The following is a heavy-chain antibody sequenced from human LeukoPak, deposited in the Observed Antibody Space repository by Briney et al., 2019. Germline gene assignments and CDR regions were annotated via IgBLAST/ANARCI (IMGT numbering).Heavy chain of an antibody. CDR3: ARFGWLGEPPRPDY. Sequence: TGGSLRLSCAASGFTVSSNYMSWVRQAPGKGLEWVSVIYSGGSTHYADSVKGRFTISRDNSKNTLYLQMNSLRAEDTAVYYCARFGWLGEPPRPDYGAQEPRVTVSS. CDR2: IYSGGST. V-gene: IGHV3-53*01. D-gene: IGHD3-10*01. J-gene: IGHJ4*02. CDR1: GFTVSSNY.